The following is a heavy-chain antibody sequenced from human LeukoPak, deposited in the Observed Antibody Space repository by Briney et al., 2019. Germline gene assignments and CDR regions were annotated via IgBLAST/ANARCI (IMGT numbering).Heavy chain of an antibody. CDR2: IYGGTA. CDR3: ARGAQRTRISGYYSFDY. J-gene: IGHJ4*01. V-gene: IGHV4-4*07. D-gene: IGHD5-12*01. Sequence: SETLSLTCTVSGASLSDYLWTWIRQPAGKGLEWIGRIYGGTAYYNPSLKSRPTISLDTSTSNHQFSLRLTSVTAADTAVYYCARGAQRTRISGYYSFDYWGRGILVTVSS. CDR1: GASLSDYL.